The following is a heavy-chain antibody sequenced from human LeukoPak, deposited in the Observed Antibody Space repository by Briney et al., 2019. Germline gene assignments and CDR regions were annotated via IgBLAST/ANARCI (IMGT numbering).Heavy chain of an antibody. CDR3: AKDTYYDSSGNDY. Sequence: GGSLRLSCAASGFTFSSYGMSWVRQAPGKGLEWVSAISGSGGSTYYADSVKGRFTISRDNSKNTLYLQMNSLRAEDTAVYYCAKDTYYDSSGNDYWGQGTLVTVSS. D-gene: IGHD3-22*01. CDR1: GFTFSSYG. CDR2: ISGSGGST. J-gene: IGHJ4*02. V-gene: IGHV3-23*01.